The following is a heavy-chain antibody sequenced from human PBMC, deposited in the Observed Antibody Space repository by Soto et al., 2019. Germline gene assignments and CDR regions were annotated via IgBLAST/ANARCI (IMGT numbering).Heavy chain of an antibody. D-gene: IGHD2-15*01. V-gene: IGHV3-48*01. CDR3: ARDLVGGRYEVREFDY. CDR2: ISSSSSTI. CDR1: GFTFSSYS. J-gene: IGHJ4*02. Sequence: PGRSLRLSCAASGFTFSSYSMNWVRQAPGKGLEWVSYISSSSSTIYYADSVKGRFTISRDNAKNSLYLQMNSLRAEDTAVYYCARDLVGGRYEVREFDYWGQGNLVTVS.